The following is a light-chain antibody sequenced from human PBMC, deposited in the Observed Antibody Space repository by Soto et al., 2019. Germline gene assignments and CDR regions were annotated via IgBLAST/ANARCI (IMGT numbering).Light chain of an antibody. J-gene: IGKJ2*01. V-gene: IGKV4-1*01. CDR3: QQYFGTPYT. Sequence: DFVMTQSPDSLAVSLGEKATINCKSSQSLLFRSNNKNYLAWYQQKPGQPPKLLLYWASTRQSGVPDRFSGSWSGTDFTLTISSLPAEDVAVYYCQQYFGTPYTFGQGTKLEIK. CDR2: WAS. CDR1: QSLLFRSNNKNY.